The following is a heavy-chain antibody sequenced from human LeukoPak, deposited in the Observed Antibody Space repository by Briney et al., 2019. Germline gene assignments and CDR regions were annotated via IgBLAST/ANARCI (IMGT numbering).Heavy chain of an antibody. CDR2: IRYDGSNK. CDR1: GLTFSTYG. CDR3: AKDRGYSYAYFDF. J-gene: IGHJ4*02. Sequence: PVGSLRLSCAASGLTFSTYGMHSVRQAPGKRLGWVSFIRYDGSNKYYADSVKGRFTISRDNSKNTLYLQMNSLRAEDTAVYYCAKDRGYSYAYFDFRGQGTLVTVSS. D-gene: IGHD5-18*01. V-gene: IGHV3-30*02.